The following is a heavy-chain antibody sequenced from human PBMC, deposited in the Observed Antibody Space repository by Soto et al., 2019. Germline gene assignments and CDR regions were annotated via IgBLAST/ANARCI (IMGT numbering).Heavy chain of an antibody. Sequence: QVQLVESGGGVVQPGRSLRLSCAASGFTFSNYGMHWVRQAPGKGLEWVAVIWYDGSNKYYADSVKGRFTISRDNSKNTRYLQMNSLRAEDTAVYYCARGWYCGGDCYEWYFHLWGRGSLVTVSS. CDR2: IWYDGSNK. J-gene: IGHJ2*01. V-gene: IGHV3-33*01. D-gene: IGHD2-21*02. CDR1: GFTFSNYG. CDR3: ARGWYCGGDCYEWYFHL.